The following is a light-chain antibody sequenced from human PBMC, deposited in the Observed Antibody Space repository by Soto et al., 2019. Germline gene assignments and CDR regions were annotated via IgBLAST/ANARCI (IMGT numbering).Light chain of an antibody. Sequence: QSALTQPASVSGSPGQSITISCTGTSSDVGGYSYISWYQHNPGRAPKLMIYDVSNRPSGVSDRFSGSKSGNTASLTISRLRAEDEADYYCSSYTTSSTYVFGSGTQLTVL. CDR2: DVS. CDR3: SSYTTSSTYV. CDR1: SSDVGGYSY. J-gene: IGLJ1*01. V-gene: IGLV2-14*03.